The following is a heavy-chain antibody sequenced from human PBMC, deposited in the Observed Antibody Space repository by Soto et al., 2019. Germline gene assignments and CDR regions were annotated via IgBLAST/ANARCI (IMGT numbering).Heavy chain of an antibody. V-gene: IGHV3-30*03. CDR2: ISSDGSKQ. CDR3: VGTSH. CDR1: GFPFSSFG. Sequence: QVQLVESGGGVVQPGRSLRLSCAASGFPFSSFGLHWVRQAPGKGPEWVAVISSDGSKQFYSDSVQGRFTISRDNLNNALHLQVNSLRAADTAIYYCVGTSHWGQGTLVTVSS. J-gene: IGHJ4*02.